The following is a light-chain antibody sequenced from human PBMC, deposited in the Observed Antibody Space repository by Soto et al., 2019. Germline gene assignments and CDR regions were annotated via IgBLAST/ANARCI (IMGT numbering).Light chain of an antibody. CDR1: QSITDW. CDR3: QQYNAYPFT. V-gene: IGKV1-5*01. Sequence: IQMTQSPSTLSASVGDRVTVTCRASQSITDWLAWYQQKPGKAPQLLIYDASSLETGGTSRFSGRGSGTEFTLTISSLQPEDFATYYCQQYNAYPFTFGRGPTVDI. J-gene: IGKJ3*01. CDR2: DAS.